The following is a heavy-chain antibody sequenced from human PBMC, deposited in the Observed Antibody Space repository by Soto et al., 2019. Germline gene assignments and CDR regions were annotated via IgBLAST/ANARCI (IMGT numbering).Heavy chain of an antibody. CDR2: IYPGDSDT. J-gene: IGHJ3*02. V-gene: IGHV5-51*01. Sequence: GESLKISCKGSGYSFTSYWIGWVRQMPGKGLEWMGIIYPGDSDTRYSPSFQGQVTISADKSISTAYLQWSSLKASDTAMYYCATSESSGYYGDAFDIWGQGTMVTVSS. CDR3: ATSESSGYYGDAFDI. CDR1: GYSFTSYW. D-gene: IGHD3-22*01.